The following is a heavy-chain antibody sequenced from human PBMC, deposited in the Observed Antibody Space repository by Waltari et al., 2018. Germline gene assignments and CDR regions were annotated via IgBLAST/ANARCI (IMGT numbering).Heavy chain of an antibody. CDR3: ARVKRYYDSSGYYGYFDY. J-gene: IGHJ4*02. CDR1: GGTFSSYA. V-gene: IGHV1-69*05. Sequence: QVQLVQSGAEVKKPGSSVKVSCKASGGTFSSYAISWVRQAPGTGLEWMGGIIPIFGTANYAQKFQGRVTITTDESTSTAYMELSSLRSEDTAVYYCARVKRYYDSSGYYGYFDYWGQGTLVTVSS. CDR2: IIPIFGTA. D-gene: IGHD3-22*01.